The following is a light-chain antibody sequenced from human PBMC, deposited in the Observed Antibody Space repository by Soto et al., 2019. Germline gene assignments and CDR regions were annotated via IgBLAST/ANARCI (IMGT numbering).Light chain of an antibody. V-gene: IGLV1-40*01. CDR1: SSNIGAGYD. J-gene: IGLJ2*01. Sequence: QSVLTQPPSVSGAPGQRVTISCTGSSSNIGAGYDVHWYQQLPGTAPKLLIYGNSNRPSGVPDRFSGSKSGTSASLAITGLQAEHEAHNYYQSYDSSLDVVFGGGTKLTVL. CDR2: GNS. CDR3: QSYDSSLDVV.